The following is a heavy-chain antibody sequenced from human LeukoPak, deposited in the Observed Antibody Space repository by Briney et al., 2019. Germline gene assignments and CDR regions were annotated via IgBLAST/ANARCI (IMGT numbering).Heavy chain of an antibody. CDR1: GGSIGSFY. CDR2: VYYTGST. CDR3: ARFGSLREPIHDY. Sequence: SETLSLTCTVSGGSIGSFYWTWIRQTPRKGLEWIGSVYYTGSTNYNPSLNSRVTISVDTSKNQFSLKLGSVTAADTAVYYCARFGSLREPIHDYWGQGTLVTVSS. D-gene: IGHD3-16*01. V-gene: IGHV4-59*01. J-gene: IGHJ4*02.